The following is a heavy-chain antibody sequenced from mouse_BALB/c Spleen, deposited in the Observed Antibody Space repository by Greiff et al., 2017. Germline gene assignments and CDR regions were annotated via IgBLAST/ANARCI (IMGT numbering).Heavy chain of an antibody. Sequence: EVQLVESGGGLVQPGGSLNLSCAASGFDFSRYWMSWARQAPGKGQEWIGEINPGSSTINYTPSLKDKFIISRDNAKNTLYLQMSKVRSEDTALYYCARLGNWDGYAMDYWGQGTSVTVSS. CDR3: ARLGNWDGYAMDY. V-gene: IGHV4-2*02. J-gene: IGHJ4*01. D-gene: IGHD4-1*01. CDR2: INPGSSTI. CDR1: GFDFSRYW.